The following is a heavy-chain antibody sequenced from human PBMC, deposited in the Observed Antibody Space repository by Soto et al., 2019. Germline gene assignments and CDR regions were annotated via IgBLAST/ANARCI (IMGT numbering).Heavy chain of an antibody. D-gene: IGHD6-13*01. CDR2: IINSGDST. CDR1: GFTFSTYA. J-gene: IGHJ4*02. V-gene: IGHV3-23*01. CDR3: ATGQQLGY. Sequence: EVQLLESGGGLVQPGGSLRLSCAASGFTFSTYAMSWVRQAPGKGLEWVSKIINSGDSTYYADSVKGRFTISRDNSKNTVDLQMNSLRAEDTAVYYCATGQQLGYWGQGTLVTVSS.